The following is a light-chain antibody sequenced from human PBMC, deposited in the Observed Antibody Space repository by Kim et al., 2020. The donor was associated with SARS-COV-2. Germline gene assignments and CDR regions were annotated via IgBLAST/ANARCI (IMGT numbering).Light chain of an antibody. V-gene: IGLV2-14*03. J-gene: IGLJ1*01. Sequence: QSALTQPASVSGSPGQSITISCTGTSSDLGGGYHYVSWYQQHPDKAPKLIIYDVTNRPSGVSHRFSGSKSGNTASLTISGLQAEDEADYYCSSYTSSTTLDVFGTGTKAPS. CDR3: SSYTSSTTLDV. CDR1: SSDLGGGYHY. CDR2: DVT.